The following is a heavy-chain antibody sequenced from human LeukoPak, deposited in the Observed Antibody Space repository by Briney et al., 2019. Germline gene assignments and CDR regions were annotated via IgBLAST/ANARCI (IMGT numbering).Heavy chain of an antibody. CDR2: IYTSGST. CDR3: ARLGLTGYYVDY. D-gene: IGHD3-9*01. V-gene: IGHV4-61*02. Sequence: PSETLSLTCTVSGGSISSGSYYWNWIRQPAGKGLEWIGRIYTSGSTNYNPSLKSRVTISVDTSKNQFSLKLSSVAAADTAVYYCARLGLTGYYVDYWGQGTLVTVSS. CDR1: GGSISSGSYY. J-gene: IGHJ4*02.